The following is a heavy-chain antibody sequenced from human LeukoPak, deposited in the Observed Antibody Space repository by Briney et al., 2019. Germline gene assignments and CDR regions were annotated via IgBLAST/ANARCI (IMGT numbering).Heavy chain of an antibody. CDR2: FDPEDGET. J-gene: IGHJ2*01. Sequence: GASVKVYCKVSGYTLTALSMHWVRPANGNGQEWQGGFDPEDGETIYAQKFQGRVTMTEDTSTDTAYMELSSLRSEDTAVYYCATDSQYFDLWGRGTLVTVSS. V-gene: IGHV1-24*01. CDR3: ATDSQYFDL. CDR1: GYTLTALS.